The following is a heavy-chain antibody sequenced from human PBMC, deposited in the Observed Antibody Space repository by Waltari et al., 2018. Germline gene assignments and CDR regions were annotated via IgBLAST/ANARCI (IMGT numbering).Heavy chain of an antibody. D-gene: IGHD6-13*01. J-gene: IGHJ6*02. Sequence: EVQLAESGGGLVQPGGSLSLSCAASGFRFNTYWMHWVRQAPGKGLVLLSRINSDGSSTDYADSVKGRFTISRDNAENTLYLQMNSLRVEDTAVYYCATLRGAAGDYGVDVWGQGTTVTVS. CDR3: ATLRGAAGDYGVDV. CDR1: GFRFNTYW. CDR2: INSDGSST. V-gene: IGHV3-74*01.